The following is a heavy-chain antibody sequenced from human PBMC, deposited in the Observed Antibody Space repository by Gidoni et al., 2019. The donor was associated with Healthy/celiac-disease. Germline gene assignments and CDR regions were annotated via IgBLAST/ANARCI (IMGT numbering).Heavy chain of an antibody. CDR2: INHSGST. CDR1: GGSFSGYY. J-gene: IGHJ4*02. V-gene: IGHV4-34*01. CDR3: ARVGWLRWDY. Sequence: QVQLQQWGAGLLKPSETLSLTCAVYGGSFSGYYWSWIRHPPGKGLEWIGEINHSGSTNYNPSLKSRVTISVDTSKNQFSLKLSSVTAADTAVYYCARVGWLRWDYWGQGTLVTVSS. D-gene: IGHD5-12*01.